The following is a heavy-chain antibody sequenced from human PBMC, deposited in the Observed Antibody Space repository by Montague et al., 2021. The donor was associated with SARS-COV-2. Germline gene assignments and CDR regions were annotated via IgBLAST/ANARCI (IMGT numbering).Heavy chain of an antibody. CDR1: GGLDTRSKW. CDR3: SSRGGHDILRTLEGGFNP. CDR2: IFEKKSL. J-gene: IGHJ5*02. D-gene: IGHD3-9*01. Sequence: SETLSLTCTVSGGLDTRSKWERYMPELPSQRMAECGVIFEKKSLNYNPSFYSRVTISVDKFRNQFSLKLTFVTAADTAVYYCSSRGGHDILRTLEGGFNPWGQGTMVTVYS. V-gene: IGHV4/OR15-8*01.